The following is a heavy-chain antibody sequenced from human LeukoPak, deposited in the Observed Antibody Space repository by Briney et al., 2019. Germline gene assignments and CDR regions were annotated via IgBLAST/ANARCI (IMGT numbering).Heavy chain of an antibody. CDR1: GVSISSGDYY. J-gene: IGHJ6*02. Sequence: SQTLSLTCTVSGVSISSGDYYWSWIRQPPGKGLEWIGYIYDSGSTYYNPSLKSRVTISVDTSKNQFSLRLTSVTAADTAVYYCARLYCSGGSSYSRYYYYGMDVWGQGTTVTVSS. CDR3: ARLYCSGGSSYSRYYYYGMDV. D-gene: IGHD2-15*01. V-gene: IGHV4-30-4*01. CDR2: IYDSGST.